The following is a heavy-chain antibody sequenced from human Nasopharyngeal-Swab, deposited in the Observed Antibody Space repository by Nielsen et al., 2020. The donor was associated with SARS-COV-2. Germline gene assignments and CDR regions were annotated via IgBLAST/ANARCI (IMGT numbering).Heavy chain of an antibody. J-gene: IGHJ4*02. D-gene: IGHD1-26*01. Sequence: GESLKISCVASGLTVSSNFVSWVRQATGKGLEWVSLLKSGGGTFYADSVRGRFTISRDNSRNTVYLQMNSLRAEDTAVYYCARVRQSGAYFPFDSWGLGTRVTVSS. CDR1: GLTVSSNF. CDR2: LKSGGGT. CDR3: ARVRQSGAYFPFDS. V-gene: IGHV3-53*01.